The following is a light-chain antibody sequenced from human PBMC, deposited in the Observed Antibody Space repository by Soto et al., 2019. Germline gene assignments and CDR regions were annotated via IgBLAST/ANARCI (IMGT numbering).Light chain of an antibody. J-gene: IGLJ3*02. CDR1: SSDVGAYNY. CDR3: CSYAGSYSGV. CDR2: DVN. Sequence: QSALTQPRSVSGSPGQSVTISCPGTSSDVGAYNYVSWYQQHPGKAPKLMIYDVNKRPSGVPDRFSGSKSGNTASLTISGLQAEDEADYYCCSYAGSYSGVFGGGTKLTVL. V-gene: IGLV2-11*01.